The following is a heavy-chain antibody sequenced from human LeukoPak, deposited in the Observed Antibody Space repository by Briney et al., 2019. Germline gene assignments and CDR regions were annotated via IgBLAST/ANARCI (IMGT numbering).Heavy chain of an antibody. CDR3: IRDFRSADL. CDR1: GLTFSNAW. J-gene: IGHJ5*02. CDR2: IYVDGRTT. V-gene: IGHV3-74*01. Sequence: GGSLRLSCAASGLTFSNAWMHWVRQPPGKGLVWVSRIYVDGRTTNYADSVKGRFTISRDNAKNTVYLEMNSLSVEDTATYYCIRDFRSADLWGQGTLVTVTS.